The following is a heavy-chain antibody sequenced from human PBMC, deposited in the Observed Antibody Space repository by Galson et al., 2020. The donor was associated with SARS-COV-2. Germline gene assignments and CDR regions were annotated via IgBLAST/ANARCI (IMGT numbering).Heavy chain of an antibody. D-gene: IGHD2-2*01. J-gene: IGHJ5*02. CDR3: LSYSSTRQNH. V-gene: IGHV3-64D*06. CDR2: ISSNGGTS. Sequence: GGSLRLSCSASGFTFSDFAMHWVRQAPGKGLEYVSAISSNGGTSFYADSVNGRFTMSRDNSKNMFYLQMTALRLEDTALYYCLSYSSTRQNHWGQGTRVTVSS. CDR1: GFTFSDFA.